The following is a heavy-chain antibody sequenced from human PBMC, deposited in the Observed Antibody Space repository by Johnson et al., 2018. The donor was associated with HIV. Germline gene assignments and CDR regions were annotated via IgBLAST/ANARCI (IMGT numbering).Heavy chain of an antibody. CDR2: ISSSGDII. CDR1: GFTFSDYY. J-gene: IGHJ3*02. CDR3: ARARLLWFRELWPHDAFDI. D-gene: IGHD3-10*01. V-gene: IGHV3-11*04. Sequence: QVQLVESGGGLVKPGGSLRLSCAASGFTFSDYYMTWIRQAPGKGLEWLSFISSSGDIIRYADSVQGRFTISTDNSKNTLYLQMNSLRAEDTAVYYCARARLLWFRELWPHDAFDIWGQGTKVTVSS.